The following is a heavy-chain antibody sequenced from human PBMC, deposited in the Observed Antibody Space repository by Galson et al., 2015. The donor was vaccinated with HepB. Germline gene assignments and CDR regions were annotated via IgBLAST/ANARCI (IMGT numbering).Heavy chain of an antibody. CDR3: ARVGGATMVRGVRDV. CDR1: GGTFSSYT. J-gene: IGHJ6*02. Sequence: SVKVSCKASGGTFSSYTISWVRQAPGQGLEWMGRIIPILGIANYAQKFQGRVTITADKSTSTAYMELSSLRSEDTAVYYCARVGGATMVRGVRDVWGQGTTVTVSS. D-gene: IGHD3-10*01. CDR2: IIPILGIA. V-gene: IGHV1-69*02.